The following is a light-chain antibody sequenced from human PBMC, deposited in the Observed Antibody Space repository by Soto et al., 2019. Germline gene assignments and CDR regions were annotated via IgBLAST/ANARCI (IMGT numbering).Light chain of an antibody. CDR3: QQYGGSLT. V-gene: IGKV3-20*01. J-gene: IGKJ4*01. Sequence: VLTQSPATLSVSPWNRATLSCRASQSIHTSLAWYQQKSGKPPRLVIYDSTLRANGVPDRFGGSRSGTEFTLTINSLEPEDFALYYCQQYGGSLTFGGGTKVDIK. CDR1: QSIHTS. CDR2: DST.